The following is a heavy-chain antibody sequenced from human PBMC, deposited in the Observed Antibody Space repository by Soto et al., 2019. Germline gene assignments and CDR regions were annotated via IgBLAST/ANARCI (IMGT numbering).Heavy chain of an antibody. Sequence: GGSLRLSCAASGFAFNTYTMNWIRQTPGKGLEWVSGIYGDGRRMFYADFVRGRFIISRDNSKNTVSLQMNGLRAEDTAVYFCAKDREPDGRWDIDHWGQRTLVTVSS. CDR2: IYGDGRRM. CDR1: GFAFNTYT. J-gene: IGHJ4*02. CDR3: AKDREPDGRWDIDH. D-gene: IGHD6-13*01. V-gene: IGHV3-23*01.